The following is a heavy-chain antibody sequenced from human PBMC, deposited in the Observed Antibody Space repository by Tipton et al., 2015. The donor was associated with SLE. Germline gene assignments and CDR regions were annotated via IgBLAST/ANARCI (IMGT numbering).Heavy chain of an antibody. CDR3: ARDKQLVPNWFDP. CDR1: GGSISSGSYY. D-gene: IGHD6-6*01. Sequence: TLSLTCTVSGGSISSGSYYWSWIRQPAGKGLEWIGRIYTSGSTNYNPSLKSRVTISVDTSKNQFSLKLSSVTAADTAIYYCARDKQLVPNWFDPWGQGTLVTVSS. CDR2: IYTSGST. J-gene: IGHJ5*02. V-gene: IGHV4-61*02.